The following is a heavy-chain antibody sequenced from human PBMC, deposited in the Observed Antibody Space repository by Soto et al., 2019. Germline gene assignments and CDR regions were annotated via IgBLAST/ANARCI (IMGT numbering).Heavy chain of an antibody. V-gene: IGHV2-70*11. D-gene: IGHD3-16*01. Sequence: SGPTLVNPTQTLTLTCTFSWFSLSTSGMCVSWIRQPPGKALEWLARIDWDDDKYYSTSLKTRLTISKDTSKNQVVLTMTNMDPVDTATYYCARISLGRSELDYWGQGTLVTVSP. CDR1: WFSLSTSGMC. J-gene: IGHJ4*02. CDR2: IDWDDDK. CDR3: ARISLGRSELDY.